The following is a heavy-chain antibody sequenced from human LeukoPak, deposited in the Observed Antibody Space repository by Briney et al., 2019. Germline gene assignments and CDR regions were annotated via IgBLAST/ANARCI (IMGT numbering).Heavy chain of an antibody. V-gene: IGHV3-23*01. J-gene: IGHJ4*02. CDR1: GFTFSGYA. D-gene: IGHD6-19*01. CDR3: AKVSQWQHYYFDY. CDR2: ISGNGGTT. Sequence: GGSLRLSCAASGFTFSGYAMSWVRQAPGKGLEWVSTISGNGGTTYYADSVKGRFTISRDNSKNTLYLQMNSLRAEDTAVYYCAKVSQWQHYYFDYWGQGTLVTVSS.